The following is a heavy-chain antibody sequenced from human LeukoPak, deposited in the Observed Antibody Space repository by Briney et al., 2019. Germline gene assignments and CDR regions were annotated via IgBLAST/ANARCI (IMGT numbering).Heavy chain of an antibody. V-gene: IGHV4-30-4*01. Sequence: SQTLSLTCTVSGGSISSGDYYWSWIRQPPGKGLEWIGYTYYSGSTYYNPSLKSRVTISVDTSKNQFSLKLSSVTAADTAVYYCVRGGRYCTSTSCHDWFDPWGQGTLVTVSS. CDR2: TYYSGST. D-gene: IGHD2-2*01. J-gene: IGHJ5*02. CDR1: GGSISSGDYY. CDR3: VRGGRYCTSTSCHDWFDP.